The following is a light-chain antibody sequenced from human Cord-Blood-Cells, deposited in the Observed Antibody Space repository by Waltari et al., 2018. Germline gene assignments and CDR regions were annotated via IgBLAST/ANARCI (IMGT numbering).Light chain of an antibody. CDR2: GAS. Sequence: EIVLTQSPGTLSLSPGERATLSCRASQSVSSSYLAWYQQKPGQAPRLLIYGASSRANVLPYRFGGSGSGTDFTLTISRLETEDFAVYYCQQYGSSPTFGQGTKVEIK. CDR1: QSVSSSY. J-gene: IGKJ1*01. CDR3: QQYGSSPT. V-gene: IGKV3-20*01.